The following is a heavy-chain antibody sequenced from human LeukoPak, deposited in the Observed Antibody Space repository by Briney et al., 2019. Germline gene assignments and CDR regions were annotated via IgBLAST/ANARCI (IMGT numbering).Heavy chain of an antibody. CDR1: GYSITNGYY. J-gene: IGHJ5*02. D-gene: IGHD6-19*01. Sequence: PSETLSLTCTVSGYSITNGYYWGWIRQPPGKGLAWIGRGYYSGSTFYNPSLKSRVTISVDTSKNQFSLKLSSVTAADTAVYYCARGRYSSGWYGTNWFDPWGQGTLVTVSS. CDR3: ARGRYSSGWYGTNWFDP. CDR2: GYYSGST. V-gene: IGHV4-38-2*02.